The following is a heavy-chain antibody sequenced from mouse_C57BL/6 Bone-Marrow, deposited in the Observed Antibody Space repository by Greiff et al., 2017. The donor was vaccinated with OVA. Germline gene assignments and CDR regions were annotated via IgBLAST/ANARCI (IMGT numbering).Heavy chain of an antibody. CDR3: ARALPYDYDGGDY. Sequence: EVNVVESGGGLVKPGGSLKLSCAASGFTFSSYAMSWVRQTPEKRLEWVATISDGGSYTYYPDNVKGRFTISRDNAKNNLYLQMSHLKSEDTAMYYCARALPYDYDGGDYWGQGTSVTVSS. V-gene: IGHV5-4*03. D-gene: IGHD2-4*01. CDR1: GFTFSSYA. J-gene: IGHJ4*01. CDR2: ISDGGSYT.